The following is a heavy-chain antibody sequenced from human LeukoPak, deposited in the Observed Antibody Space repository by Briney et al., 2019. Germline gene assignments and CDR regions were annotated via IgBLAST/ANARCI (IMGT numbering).Heavy chain of an antibody. Sequence: GGSLRLSCAASRFTFSSYAMSWVRQAPGKGLEWVSGITTSGGSTYYADSVKGRFTISRDSSKNTLYLQMNSLRADDTALYYCAKDEDWASGHYLDYWGQGTLVTVSS. D-gene: IGHD3-10*01. CDR1: RFTFSSYA. CDR3: AKDEDWASGHYLDY. J-gene: IGHJ4*02. V-gene: IGHV3-23*01. CDR2: ITTSGGST.